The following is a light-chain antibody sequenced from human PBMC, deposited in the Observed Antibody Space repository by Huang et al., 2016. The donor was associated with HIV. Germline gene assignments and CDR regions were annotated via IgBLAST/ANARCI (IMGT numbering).Light chain of an antibody. CDR3: QKYDSAPRT. CDR2: GAS. Sequence: MTQSPPSLSASIGDRVTLTCRASHDLSTFLAWYQQKPGSPPKLLIYGASVVQSGVLARFSGSGSGTDFTLTINSLQPEDVAKYYCQKYDSAPRTFGQGTKVEVK. J-gene: IGKJ1*01. V-gene: IGKV1-27*01. CDR1: HDLSTF.